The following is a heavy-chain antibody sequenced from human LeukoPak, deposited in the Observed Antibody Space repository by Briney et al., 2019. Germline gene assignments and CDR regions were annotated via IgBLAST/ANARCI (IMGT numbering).Heavy chain of an antibody. Sequence: PGGSLRLSCAASGFTFSDHYMDWVRQAPGKGLEWVGRTRNKANSYTTEYAASVKGRFTTSRDDSKNSLYLQMNSLKTEDTAVYYCVKEGTTDYWGQGTLVTVSS. CDR3: VKEGTTDY. V-gene: IGHV3-72*01. CDR1: GFTFSDHY. CDR2: TRNKANSYTT. D-gene: IGHD4-11*01. J-gene: IGHJ4*02.